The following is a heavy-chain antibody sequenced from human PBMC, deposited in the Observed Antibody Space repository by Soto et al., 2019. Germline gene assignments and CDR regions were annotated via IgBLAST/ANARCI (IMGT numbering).Heavy chain of an antibody. V-gene: IGHV3-23*01. J-gene: IGHJ6*02. Sequence: PGGSLRLSCAASGFTFSSYAMSWVRQAPGKGLEWVSAISGSGGSTYYADSVKGRFTISRDNSKNTLYLQMNSLRAEDTAVYYCAKDYPPYYDFWSGSYYYGMDVWGQGTTVTVSS. D-gene: IGHD3-3*01. CDR3: AKDYPPYYDFWSGSYYYGMDV. CDR2: ISGSGGST. CDR1: GFTFSSYA.